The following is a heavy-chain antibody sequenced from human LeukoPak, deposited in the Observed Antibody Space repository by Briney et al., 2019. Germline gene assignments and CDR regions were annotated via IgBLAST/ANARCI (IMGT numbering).Heavy chain of an antibody. Sequence: GGSLRLSCAASGFDFSSNWMHWVRQAPGKGLEWVAVISYDGSNKYYADSVKGRFTISRDNSKNTLYLQMNSLRAEDTAVYYCAKDYRLGDGYNYVDDAFDIWGQGTMVTVSS. V-gene: IGHV3-30*18. CDR2: ISYDGSNK. D-gene: IGHD5-24*01. J-gene: IGHJ3*02. CDR1: GFDFSSNW. CDR3: AKDYRLGDGYNYVDDAFDI.